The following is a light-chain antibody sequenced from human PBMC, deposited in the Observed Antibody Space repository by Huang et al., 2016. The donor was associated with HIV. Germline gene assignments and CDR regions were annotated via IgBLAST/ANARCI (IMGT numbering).Light chain of an antibody. CDR2: GAS. J-gene: IGKJ1*01. V-gene: IGKV3-15*01. CDR1: QSVNSN. CDR3: QQYNDWPPWT. Sequence: EIVMTQSPATLSVSPGERATLSCRASQSVNSNLAWYQQKPGQAPRLLIYGASTRATGIPARFSGRGSGTEFTLTISSLQSEDCAVYYCQQYNDWPPWTFGQGTKVEIK.